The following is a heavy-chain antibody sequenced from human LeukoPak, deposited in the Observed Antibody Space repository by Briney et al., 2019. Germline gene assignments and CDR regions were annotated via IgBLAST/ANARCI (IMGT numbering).Heavy chain of an antibody. D-gene: IGHD6-13*01. CDR1: GYTFTGYY. CDR2: INPNSGGT. CDR3: ARDLPAAGKLDYYYYMDV. V-gene: IGHV1-2*02. Sequence: ASVKVSCKASGYTFTGYYMHWVRQAPGQGLEWMGWINPNSGGTNYAQKFQGRVTMTRDTSISTAYMELSRLRSDDTAVYYCARDLPAAGKLDYYYYMDVWGKGTTVTVSS. J-gene: IGHJ6*03.